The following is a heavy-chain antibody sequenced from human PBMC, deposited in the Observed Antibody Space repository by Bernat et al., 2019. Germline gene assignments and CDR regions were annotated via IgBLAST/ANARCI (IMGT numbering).Heavy chain of an antibody. CDR3: AKAVSGSSSGGGYHFDY. CDR1: GFTFSNYG. Sequence: QVQLVESGGGVVQPGRSLRLSCAASGFTFSNYGMHWVRQAPGKGLEWVTVISYDGSNKYYADSVKGRFTISRDNSKNTLYLQMNSLRSEDTAVDYCAKAVSGSSSGGGYHFDYWGQGTLVTVSS. CDR2: ISYDGSNK. V-gene: IGHV3-30*18. J-gene: IGHJ4*02. D-gene: IGHD6-6*01.